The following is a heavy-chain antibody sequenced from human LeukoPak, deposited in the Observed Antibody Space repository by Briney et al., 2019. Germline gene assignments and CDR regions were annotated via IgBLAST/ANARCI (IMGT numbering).Heavy chain of an antibody. CDR3: AKGTEGSGYLYYYYGMDV. Sequence: GRSLRLSCAASGFTFSSYGMHWVRQAPGKGLEWVAGISYDGSNKYYADSVKGRFTIYRDNSKNTLYLQMNSLRAEDTAVYYCAKGTEGSGYLYYYYGMDVWGQGTTVTVSS. V-gene: IGHV3-30*18. J-gene: IGHJ6*02. CDR2: ISYDGSNK. CDR1: GFTFSSYG. D-gene: IGHD3-3*01.